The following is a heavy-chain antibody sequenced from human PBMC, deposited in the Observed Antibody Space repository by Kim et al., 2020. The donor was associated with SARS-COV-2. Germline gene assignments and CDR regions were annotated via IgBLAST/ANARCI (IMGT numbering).Heavy chain of an antibody. CDR1: GFTFSSYW. D-gene: IGHD1-1*01. J-gene: IGHJ5*02. Sequence: GGSLRLSCAASGFTFSSYWMHWVRQAPGKGLVWVSRINPDGSGTSYADSVKGRFTISRDNAKNTLYLQMNSLRAEDTAVYYCAIEGSPRYSLNWFDPWGQGTLVTVSS. CDR2: INPDGSGT. V-gene: IGHV3-74*01. CDR3: AIEGSPRYSLNWFDP.